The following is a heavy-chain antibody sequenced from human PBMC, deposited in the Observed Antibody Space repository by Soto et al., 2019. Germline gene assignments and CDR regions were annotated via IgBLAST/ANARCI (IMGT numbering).Heavy chain of an antibody. Sequence: HPGGSPRLSCAASGFSRSNYDMYGVRQGKGKGLEWVSTLRAAGDTYFPDSVKGRFTISREDATNSLYLQMNSLRAGDTAVYYCARGRAPGSSGCSDFDYWGQGNLVTVS. CDR3: ARGRAPGSSGCSDFDY. V-gene: IGHV3-13*01. D-gene: IGHD6-19*01. CDR2: LRAAGDT. J-gene: IGHJ4*02. CDR1: GFSRSNYD.